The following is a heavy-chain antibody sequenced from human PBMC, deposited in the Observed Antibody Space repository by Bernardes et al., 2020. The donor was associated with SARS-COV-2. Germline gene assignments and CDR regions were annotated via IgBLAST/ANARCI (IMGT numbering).Heavy chain of an antibody. CDR2: MNIDVSRT. J-gene: IGHJ4*02. D-gene: IGHD3-16*01. CDR3: ARDFGGPVDH. CDR1: GFSVSSYW. Sequence: GGSLRLSCAASGFSVSSYWMHWVRQAPGKGLVWVSRMNIDVSRTDYADSVRGRFTIIRDNAQNTLYLQMNSLRIEDTAVYYCARDFGGPVDHWGQGTLVTVSS. V-gene: IGHV3-74*01.